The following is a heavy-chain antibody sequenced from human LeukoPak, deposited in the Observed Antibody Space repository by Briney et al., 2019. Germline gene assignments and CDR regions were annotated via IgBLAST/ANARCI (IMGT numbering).Heavy chain of an antibody. CDR1: GGSFSGYY. Sequence: SESLSLTCAVYGGSFSGYYWSWIRQPPGKGLEWIGEINHSGSTNYNPSLKSRVTISVDTSQNQFSLKLSSVTAADTAVYYCARWREYALDYWGQGTLVTVSS. CDR2: INHSGST. J-gene: IGHJ4*02. CDR3: ARWREYALDY. D-gene: IGHD2-2*01. V-gene: IGHV4-34*01.